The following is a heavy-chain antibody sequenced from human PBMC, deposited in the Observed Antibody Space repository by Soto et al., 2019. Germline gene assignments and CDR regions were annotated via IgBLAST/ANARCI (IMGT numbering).Heavy chain of an antibody. CDR1: GGSISNSGYY. CDR3: ARDSGYGRVFDP. Sequence: KPSETLSLTCTVSGGSISNSGYYWSWIRQLPGKGLEWIGFIYYSGTTYYNPSLMSRVTISLDTSKNQFSLKLSSVTAADTAVYYCARDSGYGRVFDPWGQGTLVTVSS. V-gene: IGHV4-31*03. J-gene: IGHJ5*02. CDR2: IYYSGTT. D-gene: IGHD3-22*01.